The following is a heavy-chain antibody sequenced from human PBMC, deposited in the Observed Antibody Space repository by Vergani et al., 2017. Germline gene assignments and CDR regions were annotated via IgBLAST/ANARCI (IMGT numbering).Heavy chain of an antibody. CDR2: IYYSGST. J-gene: IGHJ4*02. CDR1: GCSISSYY. D-gene: IGHD3-10*01. CDR3: ERGRWFGEPMHY. V-gene: IGHV4-59*01. Sequence: QVQLQESGPGLVKPSETLSLTCTVSGCSISSYYWSWIRQPPGKGLEWIGYIYYSGSTNYNPSLKSRVTISVDTSKNQFSLKLSSVTAADTAVYYCERGRWFGEPMHYWGQGTLVTVSS.